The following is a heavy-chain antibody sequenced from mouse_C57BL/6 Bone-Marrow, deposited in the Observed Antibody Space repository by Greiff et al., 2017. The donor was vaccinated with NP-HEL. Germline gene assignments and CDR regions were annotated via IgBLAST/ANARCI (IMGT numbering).Heavy chain of an antibody. J-gene: IGHJ2*01. CDR1: GYTFTSYW. CDR2: IYPGSGST. D-gene: IGHD2-4*01. V-gene: IGHV1-55*01. Sequence: QVQLQQPGAELVKPGASVKMSCKASGYTFTSYWITWVKQRPGQGLEWIGDIYPGSGSTNYNEKFKSKATLTVDTSSSTAYMQLSSLTSEDAAVYYCARGDDYDEGPYWGQGTTLTVSS. CDR3: ARGDDYDEGPY.